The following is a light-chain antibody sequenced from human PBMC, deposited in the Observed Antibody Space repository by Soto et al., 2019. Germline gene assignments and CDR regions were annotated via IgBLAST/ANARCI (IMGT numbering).Light chain of an antibody. Sequence: QSVLTQPASVSGSPGQSITISCTGTSSDVGGYNYVSWYQQHPGKAPKLMIYDVSNRPSGVSNRFSGSKSGNTASLTISGLQAEDEADYYCSSYTSSSLCVFGVGTQLTVL. V-gene: IGLV2-14*01. CDR3: SSYTSSSLCV. J-gene: IGLJ2*01. CDR2: DVS. CDR1: SSDVGGYNY.